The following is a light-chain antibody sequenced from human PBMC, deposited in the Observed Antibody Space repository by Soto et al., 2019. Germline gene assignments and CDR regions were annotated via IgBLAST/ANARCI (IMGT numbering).Light chain of an antibody. V-gene: IGKV3-20*01. CDR1: QSISSNY. CDR3: QQYDASPYT. Sequence: DIVLTQSPGTLSLSPGERATLSCRASQSISSNYLAWYQQKPGQAPRLLIYGASSRATGIPARFSGSGSGTDFTLTISRLEPEDFAVFYCQQYDASPYTFGQGTKLEIK. CDR2: GAS. J-gene: IGKJ2*01.